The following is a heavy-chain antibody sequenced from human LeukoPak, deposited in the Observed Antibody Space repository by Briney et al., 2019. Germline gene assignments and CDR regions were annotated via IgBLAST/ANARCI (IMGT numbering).Heavy chain of an antibody. D-gene: IGHD4-23*01. CDR2: INHSGST. J-gene: IGHJ4*02. CDR1: GGSFSGYY. CDR3: AATDYGGNGGYFDY. Sequence: PSETLSLTCAVYGGSFSGYYWSWIRQPPGKGLEWIGEINHSGSTNYNPSLKSRVTISVDTSKNQFSLKLSSVTAADTAVYYCAATDYGGNGGYFDYWGQGTLVTVSS. V-gene: IGHV4-34*01.